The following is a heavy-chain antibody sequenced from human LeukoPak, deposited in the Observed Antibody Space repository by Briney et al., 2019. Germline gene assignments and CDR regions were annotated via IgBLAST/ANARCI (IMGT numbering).Heavy chain of an antibody. J-gene: IGHJ5*02. D-gene: IGHD6-19*01. CDR3: ARGPRSSGWIEDP. CDR2: INPSGGST. V-gene: IGHV1-46*01. Sequence: ASVKVSCKASGYTLTKYYIHWVRQAPGQGLKWMGVINPSGGSTSYAQKFQGRVTMTRDTSTSTVYMELSSLRSEDTAVYYCARGPRSSGWIEDPWGQGTLVTVSS. CDR1: GYTLTKYY.